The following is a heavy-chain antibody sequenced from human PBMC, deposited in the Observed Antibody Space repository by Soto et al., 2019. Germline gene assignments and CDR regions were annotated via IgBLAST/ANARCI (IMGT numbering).Heavy chain of an antibody. V-gene: IGHV3-7*02. CDR1: GFTFSSYW. CDR3: ARAEYSSGWYSSEYFQY. CDR2: IKQDGSEK. D-gene: IGHD6-19*01. Sequence: PGGSLRLSCAASGFTFSSYWMSWVRQAPGKGLEWVANIKQDGSEKYYVDSVKGRFTISRDNAKNSLYLRMNSLRDEDTAVYYCARAEYSSGWYSSEYFQYWGQGTLVTVSS. J-gene: IGHJ1*01.